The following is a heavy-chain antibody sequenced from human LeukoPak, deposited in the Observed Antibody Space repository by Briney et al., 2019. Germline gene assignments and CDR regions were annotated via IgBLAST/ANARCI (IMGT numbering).Heavy chain of an antibody. CDR3: ATGYSGSYYRAYYYYGMDV. CDR1: GYTFTSYG. CDR2: ISAYNGNT. D-gene: IGHD1-26*01. Sequence: ASVKVSCKASGYTFTSYGISWVRQAPGQGLEWMGWISAYNGNTNYAQKLQGRVTMTTDTSTSTAYMELRSLRSDDTAVYYCATGYSGSYYRAYYYYGMDVWGQGTTVTVSS. V-gene: IGHV1-18*01. J-gene: IGHJ6*02.